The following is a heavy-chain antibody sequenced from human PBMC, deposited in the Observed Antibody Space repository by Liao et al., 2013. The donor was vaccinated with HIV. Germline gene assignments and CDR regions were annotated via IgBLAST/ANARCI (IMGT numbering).Heavy chain of an antibody. V-gene: IGHV4-34*01. CDR1: GGSFSGYY. J-gene: IGHJ4*02. CDR3: ARVIHSSSWQPFDY. CDR2: INHSGST. D-gene: IGHD6-13*01. Sequence: QVQLQQWGAGLLKPSETLSLTCAVYGGSFSGYYWSWIRQPPGKGLEWIGEINHSGSTNYNPSLKSRVTISVDTSKNQFSLKLSSVTAADTAVYYCARVIHSSSWQPFDYWGQGTLVTVSS.